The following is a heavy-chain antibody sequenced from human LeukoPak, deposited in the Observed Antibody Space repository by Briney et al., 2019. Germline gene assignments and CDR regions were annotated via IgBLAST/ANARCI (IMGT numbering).Heavy chain of an antibody. CDR2: MYYSGSA. CDR3: ARSTFSSNWNL. CDR1: GGYITDYY. D-gene: IGHD6-13*01. Sequence: PSETLSLTCTVSGGYITDYYWSWIRHSSGKGLERIGYMYYSGSAYYSPSLKTRVTISVDTSKNQSSLKLTSVTAADTAVYYCARSTFSSNWNLWGQGTLVTVSS. V-gene: IGHV4-59*08. J-gene: IGHJ4*02.